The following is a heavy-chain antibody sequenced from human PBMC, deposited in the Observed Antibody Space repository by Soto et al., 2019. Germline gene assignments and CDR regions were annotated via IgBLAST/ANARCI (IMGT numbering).Heavy chain of an antibody. CDR1: GYTFTSYG. D-gene: IGHD2-8*01. Sequence: GASVKVSCKASGYTFTSYGISWVRQAPGQGLEWMGWISAYNGNTNYAQKLQGRVTMTTDTSTSTAYMELRSLGSDDTAVYYCAGDEVGTMVYAIPCFDPWGQGTLVTVSS. CDR2: ISAYNGNT. CDR3: AGDEVGTMVYAIPCFDP. J-gene: IGHJ5*02. V-gene: IGHV1-18*01.